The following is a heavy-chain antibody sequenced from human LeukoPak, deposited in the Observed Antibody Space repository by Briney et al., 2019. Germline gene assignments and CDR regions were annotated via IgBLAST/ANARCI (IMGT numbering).Heavy chain of an antibody. J-gene: IGHJ5*02. Sequence: SETLSLTCTVSGGSISSYYWSWIRQPAGKGLEWIGRIYTSGSTNYNLSLKSRVTMSVDTSKNQFSLKLSSVAAADTAVYYCARALDGSGPRWFDPWGQGTLVTVSS. D-gene: IGHD3-10*01. CDR2: IYTSGST. CDR1: GGSISSYY. CDR3: ARALDGSGPRWFDP. V-gene: IGHV4-4*07.